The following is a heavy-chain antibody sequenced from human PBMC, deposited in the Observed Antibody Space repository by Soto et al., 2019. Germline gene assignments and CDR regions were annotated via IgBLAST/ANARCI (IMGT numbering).Heavy chain of an antibody. J-gene: IGHJ5*02. Sequence: QVQLVQSGAEVKKPGASVKVSCKASGYTFTSYDINWVRQATGQGFEYLGWMNPNSGNTGYVKKFQGRFTMTRATSMSTADMELSSLRSEDTAGYYSVGGITYGDCSRWFDPWGPGTLVTVST. CDR2: MNPNSGNT. V-gene: IGHV1-8*01. CDR3: VGGITYGDCSRWFDP. CDR1: GYTFTSYD. D-gene: IGHD2-21*02.